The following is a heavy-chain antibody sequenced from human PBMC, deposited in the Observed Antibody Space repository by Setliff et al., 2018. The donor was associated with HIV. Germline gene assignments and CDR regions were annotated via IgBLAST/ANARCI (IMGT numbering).Heavy chain of an antibody. Sequence: PSETLSLTCSVYGASISNSNSYWGWIRQTPGKRLEWLASIYYSGSTSYNPSLSSRLTISVDTSKNQFSLQLNSVTPEDTAVYYCARTRGLGYYDSSGNAFDIWGQGTMVTVSS. D-gene: IGHD3-22*01. CDR3: ARTRGLGYYDSSGNAFDI. CDR1: GASISNSNSY. V-gene: IGHV4-39*01. J-gene: IGHJ3*02. CDR2: IYYSGST.